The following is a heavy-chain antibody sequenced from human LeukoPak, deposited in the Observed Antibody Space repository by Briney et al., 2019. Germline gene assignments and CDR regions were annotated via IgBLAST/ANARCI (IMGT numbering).Heavy chain of an antibody. V-gene: IGHV3-30*18. CDR2: ISYDGSSK. Sequence: PGGSLRLSCAASGFTFNNYGMHWVRQAPGKGLEWVAVISYDGSSKYYADSVKGRFTISRDNSKNTLYLQMNSLRAEDTAVYYCANTLTTSFYGMDVWGQGTTVTVSS. J-gene: IGHJ6*02. CDR1: GFTFNNYG. CDR3: ANTLTTSFYGMDV. D-gene: IGHD4-11*01.